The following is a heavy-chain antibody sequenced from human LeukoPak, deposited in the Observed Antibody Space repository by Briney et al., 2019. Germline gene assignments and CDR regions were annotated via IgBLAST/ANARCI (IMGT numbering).Heavy chain of an antibody. Sequence: GGSLRLSCAASGFTFSSYAMSWVRQAPGKGLEWVSAISGSGGSTYYADSVKGRFTISRDNSKNTLYLQMNSLRAEDTAVYYCAKDGPYDSSGYYYGGYFDYWGQGTLVTASS. J-gene: IGHJ4*02. CDR2: ISGSGGST. CDR3: AKDGPYDSSGYYYGGYFDY. D-gene: IGHD3-22*01. CDR1: GFTFSSYA. V-gene: IGHV3-23*01.